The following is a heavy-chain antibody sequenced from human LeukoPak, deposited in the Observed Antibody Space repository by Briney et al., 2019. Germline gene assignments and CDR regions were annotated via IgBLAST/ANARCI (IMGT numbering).Heavy chain of an antibody. CDR2: IYRDGST. CDR3: ARCSSGWDYNYYFLDV. V-gene: IGHV3-53*01. J-gene: IGHJ6*04. CDR1: GFNVSINY. D-gene: IGHD6-19*01. Sequence: PGGSLRLSCAVSGFNVSINYMSWVRQAPGKGLERVSVIYRDGSTYYADYVKGRLTISRDNSKNTLYLQMSGLRAEDTAVYYCARCSSGWDYNYYFLDVWGKGTTVTVSS.